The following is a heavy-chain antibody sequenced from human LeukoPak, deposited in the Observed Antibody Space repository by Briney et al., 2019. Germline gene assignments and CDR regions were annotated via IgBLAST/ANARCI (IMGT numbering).Heavy chain of an antibody. J-gene: IGHJ6*02. CDR3: ARGSSGYYYYYGMDV. CDR1: GGTFSSYA. V-gene: IGHV1-69*13. D-gene: IGHD3-22*01. Sequence: ASVKVSCKASGGTFSSYAISWVRQAPGQGLEWMGGIIPIFGTANYAQKFQGRVTITADESTSTAYMELSSLRSEDTAVYYCARGSSGYYYYYGMDVWGQGTLVTVSS. CDR2: IIPIFGTA.